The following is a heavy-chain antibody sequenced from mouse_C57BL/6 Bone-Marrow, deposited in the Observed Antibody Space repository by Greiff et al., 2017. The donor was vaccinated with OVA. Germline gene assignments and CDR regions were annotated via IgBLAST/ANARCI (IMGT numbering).Heavy chain of an antibody. V-gene: IGHV5-9-1*02. D-gene: IGHD2-10*01. J-gene: IGHJ2*01. CDR1: GFTFSSYA. Sequence: EVKLMESGEGLVKPGGSLKLSCAASGFTFSSYAMSWVRQTPEKRLEWVAYISSGGDYIYYADTVKGRFTISRDNARNTLYLQMSSLKSEDTAMYYCTRESSLLPYFDYWGQGTTLTVSS. CDR2: ISSGGDYI. CDR3: TRESSLLPYFDY.